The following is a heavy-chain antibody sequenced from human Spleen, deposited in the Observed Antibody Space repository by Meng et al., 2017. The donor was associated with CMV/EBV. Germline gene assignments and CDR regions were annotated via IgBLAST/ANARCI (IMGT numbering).Heavy chain of an antibody. D-gene: IGHD2-15*01. CDR2: IRYDESNK. V-gene: IGHV3-30*02. J-gene: IGHJ6*02. Sequence: GESLKISCAASGFLFSNYEMHWVRQAPGKGLEWVASIRYDESNKYYADSVRGRFTISRENSKNTLYLQMNNLRTEDTALYYCATRDRELTALSGLYYYYAMDVWGQGTLVTVSS. CDR3: ATRDRELTALSGLYYYYAMDV. CDR1: GFLFSNYE.